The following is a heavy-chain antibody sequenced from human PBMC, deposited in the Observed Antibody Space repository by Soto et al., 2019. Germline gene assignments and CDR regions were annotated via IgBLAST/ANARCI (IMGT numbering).Heavy chain of an antibody. J-gene: IGHJ3*02. CDR2: FDPEDGET. V-gene: IGHV1-24*01. Sequence: ASVKVSCKVSGYTLTELSMHWVRQAPGKGLEWMGGFDPEDGETIYAQKFQGRVTMTEDTSTDTAYMELSSLRSEDTAVYYCARVDIVATMWGGDGFDIWGQGTMVTVSS. D-gene: IGHD5-12*01. CDR1: GYTLTELS. CDR3: ARVDIVATMWGGDGFDI.